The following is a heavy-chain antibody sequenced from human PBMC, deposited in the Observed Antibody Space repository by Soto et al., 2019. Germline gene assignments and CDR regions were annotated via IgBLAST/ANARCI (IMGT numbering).Heavy chain of an antibody. J-gene: IGHJ6*02. V-gene: IGHV3-30-3*01. CDR3: AGDLAARNRNYYYYYGMDV. CDR1: GFTFSSYA. Sequence: PGGSLRLSCAASGFTFSSYAMHWVRQAPGKGLEWVAVISYDGSNKYYADSVKGRFTISRDNSKSTLYLQMNSLRAEDTAVYYCAGDLAARNRNYYYYYGMDVWGQGTTVTVSS. D-gene: IGHD6-6*01. CDR2: ISYDGSNK.